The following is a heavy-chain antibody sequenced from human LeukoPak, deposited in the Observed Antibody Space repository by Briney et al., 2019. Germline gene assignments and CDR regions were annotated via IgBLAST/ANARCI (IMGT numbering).Heavy chain of an antibody. D-gene: IGHD6-19*01. Sequence: AGSLTLSCAASGFTFSKYWMLWVRQAPGKGLESVSRINTDGTVTTYADAVKGRFTVSRDNADNTMFLQMNSVRDEDTAVYYCATKQWLAPPPDSWGQGTPVTVSS. V-gene: IGHV3-74*01. J-gene: IGHJ4*02. CDR1: GFTFSKYW. CDR2: INTDGTVT. CDR3: ATKQWLAPPPDS.